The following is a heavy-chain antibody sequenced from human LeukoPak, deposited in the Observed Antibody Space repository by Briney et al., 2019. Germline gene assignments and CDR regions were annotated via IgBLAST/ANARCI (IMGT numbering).Heavy chain of an antibody. D-gene: IGHD5-18*01. CDR2: ISANNGNT. J-gene: IGHJ4*02. V-gene: IGHV1-18*01. CDR3: ARGMVDTAMGDDY. Sequence: ASVKVSCKASGYTFTKYGISWARLAPGQGLEWMGWISANNGNTNYAQKLQGRVTMTTDTSTSTAYMGLRGLRSEDTAVYYCARGMVDTAMGDDYWGQGTLVTVSS. CDR1: GYTFTKYG.